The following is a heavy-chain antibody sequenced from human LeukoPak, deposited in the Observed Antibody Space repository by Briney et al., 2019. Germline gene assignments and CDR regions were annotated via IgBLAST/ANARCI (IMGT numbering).Heavy chain of an antibody. D-gene: IGHD2-15*01. CDR2: ISGSGGST. CDR3: AKGSRLGDPLYCSGGSCYGLFDY. Sequence: GGSLRLSCVASRFTFSSYAMSWVRPAPGKGLEWVSAISGSGGSTYYADSVKGRFTISRDNSKNTLYLQMNSLRAEDTAVYYCAKGSRLGDPLYCSGGSCYGLFDYWGQGTLVTVSS. CDR1: RFTFSSYA. V-gene: IGHV3-23*01. J-gene: IGHJ4*02.